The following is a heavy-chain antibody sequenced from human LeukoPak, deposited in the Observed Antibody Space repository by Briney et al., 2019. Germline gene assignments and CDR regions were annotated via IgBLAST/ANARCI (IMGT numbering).Heavy chain of an antibody. CDR1: GFSFSNYN. Sequence: GGSLRLSCAASGFSFSNYNMNWIRQAPGKGLEWVSSITMSSSFIYYADSVKGRFTMSRDNAKNSVFLQMNSLRAEDTAVYYCARVFRHYYFDYWGQGALVTVSS. V-gene: IGHV3-21*01. CDR3: ARVFRHYYFDY. CDR2: ITMSSSFI. D-gene: IGHD3-9*01. J-gene: IGHJ4*02.